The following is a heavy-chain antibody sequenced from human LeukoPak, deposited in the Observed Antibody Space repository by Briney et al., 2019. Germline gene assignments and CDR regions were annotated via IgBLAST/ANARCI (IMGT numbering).Heavy chain of an antibody. CDR2: FDPEDGET. V-gene: IGHV1-24*01. D-gene: IGHD2-2*01. CDR3: ATGSFGVVPAANLFDY. Sequence: ASVKVSCKVSGYTLTELSMHWVRQAPGKGLEWMGGFDPEDGETIYAQKFQGRVTMTEDTSTDTAYMELSSLRSEDAAVYYCATGSFGVVPAANLFDYWGQGTLVTVSS. J-gene: IGHJ4*02. CDR1: GYTLTELS.